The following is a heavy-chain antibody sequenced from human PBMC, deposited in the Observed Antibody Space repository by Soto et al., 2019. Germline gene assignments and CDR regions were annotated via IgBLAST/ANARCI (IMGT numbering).Heavy chain of an antibody. J-gene: IGHJ6*02. V-gene: IGHV3-30*18. CDR2: ISYDGSNK. Sequence: PGGSLRLSCAASGFTFSSYGMHWVRQAPGKGLEWVAVISYDGSNKYYADSVKGRFTISRDNSKNTLYLQMNSPRAEDTAVYYCAKDVVVGATTGLGDYYYYYGMDVWGQGTTVTVSS. CDR1: GFTFSSYG. D-gene: IGHD1-26*01. CDR3: AKDVVVGATTGLGDYYYYYGMDV.